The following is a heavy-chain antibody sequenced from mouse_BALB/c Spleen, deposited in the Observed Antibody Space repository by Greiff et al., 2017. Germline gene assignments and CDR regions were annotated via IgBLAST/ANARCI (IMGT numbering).Heavy chain of an antibody. J-gene: IGHJ4*01. Sequence: EVKLMESGGGLVQPGGSRKLSCAASGFTFSSFGMHWVRQAPEKGLEWVAYISSGSSTIYYADTVKGRFTISRDNPKNTLFLQMTSLRSEDTAMYYCARGGSYYAMDYWGQGTSVTVSS. CDR2: ISSGSSTI. CDR1: GFTFSSFG. D-gene: IGHD1-1*02. V-gene: IGHV5-17*02. CDR3: ARGGSYYAMDY.